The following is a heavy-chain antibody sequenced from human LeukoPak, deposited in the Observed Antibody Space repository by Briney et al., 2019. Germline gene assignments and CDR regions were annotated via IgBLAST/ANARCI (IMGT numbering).Heavy chain of an antibody. V-gene: IGHV4-4*02. D-gene: IGHD5-24*01. Sequence: SETLSLTCAVSGGSISSSNWWSWVRQPPGKGLEWIGEINHSGSTNYNPSLKSRVTLSVDTSKNQFSLKLSSVTAADTTVYYCARVRERWLRHAGYYFDYWGQGTLVTVSS. J-gene: IGHJ4*02. CDR2: INHSGST. CDR3: ARVRERWLRHAGYYFDY. CDR1: GGSISSSNW.